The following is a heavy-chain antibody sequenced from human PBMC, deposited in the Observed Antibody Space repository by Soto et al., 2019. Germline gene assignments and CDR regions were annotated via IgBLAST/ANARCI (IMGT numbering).Heavy chain of an antibody. CDR1: GYSITSYW. V-gene: IGHV5-51*01. Sequence: LGRSLKISGKGSGYSITSYWIGCVRQMPGKGLEWMGIIYRGDSDTGYSPSFQGQVTISADKSISTAYLQWSSLKASDTAMYYCARHIGSVVGTAPSYYFFYVMDVWGQGTTVAAP. J-gene: IGHJ6*02. D-gene: IGHD2-21*02. CDR3: ARHIGSVVGTAPSYYFFYVMDV. CDR2: IYRGDSDT.